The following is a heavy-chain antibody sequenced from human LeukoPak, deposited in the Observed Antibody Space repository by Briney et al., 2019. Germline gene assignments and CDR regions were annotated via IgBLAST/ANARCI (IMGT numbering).Heavy chain of an antibody. Sequence: SETLSLTCTVSGGSISSYYWSWIRQPPGKGLEWIGYVYYSGSTYYNPSLKSRVTISVDTSKNQFSLKLSSVTAADTAVYYCATDYDFWSGYPSTLGYWGQGSLVTVSS. CDR1: GGSISSYY. J-gene: IGHJ4*02. CDR2: VYYSGST. V-gene: IGHV4-59*04. D-gene: IGHD3-3*01. CDR3: ATDYDFWSGYPSTLGY.